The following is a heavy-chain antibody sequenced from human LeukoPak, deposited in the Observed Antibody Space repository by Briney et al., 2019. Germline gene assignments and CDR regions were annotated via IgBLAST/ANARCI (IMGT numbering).Heavy chain of an antibody. CDR1: GFTFSSYW. CDR2: IKQDGSEK. D-gene: IGHD4-17*01. Sequence: PGGSLRLSCAASGFTFSSYWMSWVRQAPGKGLEWVANIKQDGSEKYYVDSVKGRFTISRDNAKNSLYLQMNSLRAEDTAVYYCARTTTVIKGRIDNWGQGTLVTVSS. V-gene: IGHV3-7*01. J-gene: IGHJ4*02. CDR3: ARTTTVIKGRIDN.